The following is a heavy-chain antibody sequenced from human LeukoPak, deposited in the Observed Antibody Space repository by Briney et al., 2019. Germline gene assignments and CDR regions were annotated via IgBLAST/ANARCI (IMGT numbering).Heavy chain of an antibody. Sequence: GGSLRLSCAASGYTFSSHGLTWVRQAPGKGLEWVSTINGAGDNPYYAETVKGGFTISRDNSKNTLYLQMHSLRAEDTAIYYCAKVSVCYGCYLDYWGQGTLVTVS. V-gene: IGHV3-23*01. CDR3: AKVSVCYGCYLDY. D-gene: IGHD3-16*01. CDR2: INGAGDNP. J-gene: IGHJ4*02. CDR1: GYTFSSHG.